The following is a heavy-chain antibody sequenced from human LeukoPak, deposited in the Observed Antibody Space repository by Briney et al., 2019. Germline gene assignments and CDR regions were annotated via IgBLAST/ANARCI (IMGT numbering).Heavy chain of an antibody. CDR3: AKIPLGSHWVDFDY. Sequence: PGGSLTLSCPASAFTFTTYATSWVRLPAGKGREWLSGISGSSGSTYYADSVKGRFTISRDNSQNTLYLQMNSLRGEDTAVYYCAKIPLGSHWVDFDYWGQGTLVTVSS. CDR2: ISGSSGST. D-gene: IGHD3-10*01. J-gene: IGHJ4*02. CDR1: AFTFTTYA. V-gene: IGHV3-23*01.